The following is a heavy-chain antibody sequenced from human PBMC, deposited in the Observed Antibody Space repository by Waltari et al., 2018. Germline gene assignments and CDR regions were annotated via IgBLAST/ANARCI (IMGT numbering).Heavy chain of an antibody. Sequence: QVQLVESGGGVVQPGMSLRPSCAVSGFSPSHFGMHWVRQAPGKGLEWVALASFDGSTTYYADSVRGRFTISRDNSKNTLYLDINTLRVDDTAIYYCAKDAFGNTYLDHWGQGTLVTVSS. V-gene: IGHV3-30*18. J-gene: IGHJ5*02. CDR3: AKDAFGNTYLDH. CDR1: GFSPSHFG. D-gene: IGHD3-10*01. CDR2: ASFDGSTT.